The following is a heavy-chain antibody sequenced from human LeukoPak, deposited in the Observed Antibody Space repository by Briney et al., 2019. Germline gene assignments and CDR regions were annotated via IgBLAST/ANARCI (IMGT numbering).Heavy chain of an antibody. Sequence: GGSLRLSCAASGFTVSSNYMSWVRQAPGKGLEWVSVIYSGGSTYYADSVKGRFTISRDNSKNTLYLQMNSLRAEDTAVYYCARSQGSGSYSDPYYYYYYDMDVWGQGTTVTVSS. CDR2: IYSGGST. CDR3: ARSQGSGSYSDPYYYYYYDMDV. D-gene: IGHD1-26*01. CDR1: GFTVSSNY. J-gene: IGHJ6*02. V-gene: IGHV3-53*01.